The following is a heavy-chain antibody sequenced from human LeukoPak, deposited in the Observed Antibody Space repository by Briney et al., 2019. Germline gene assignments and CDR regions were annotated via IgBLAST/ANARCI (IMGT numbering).Heavy chain of an antibody. Sequence: SQTLSLACAISGDSVSSNSAAWNWIRQSPSRGLEWLGRTYYRSKWYNDYAVSVKSRITINPDTSKNQFSLQLNSVTPEDTAVYYCARDSPRWSSGYNWFDPWGQGTLVTVSS. J-gene: IGHJ5*02. CDR1: GDSVSSNSAA. V-gene: IGHV6-1*01. CDR2: TYYRSKWYN. CDR3: ARDSPRWSSGYNWFDP. D-gene: IGHD6-19*01.